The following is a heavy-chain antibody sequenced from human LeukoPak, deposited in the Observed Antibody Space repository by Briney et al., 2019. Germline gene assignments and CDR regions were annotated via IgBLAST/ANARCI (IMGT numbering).Heavy chain of an antibody. CDR1: GFTIHDHA. Sequence: GRSLRLSCVGSGFTIHDHAMHWVRQAPGKGLEWVSVIYSGGSTYYTDSVKGRFSISRDESKNMLYLQMNSLRTEDTAMYYCARGPGSGTGGMDVWGQGTTVTVSS. D-gene: IGHD3-10*01. CDR3: ARGPGSGTGGMDV. V-gene: IGHV3-66*01. CDR2: IYSGGST. J-gene: IGHJ6*02.